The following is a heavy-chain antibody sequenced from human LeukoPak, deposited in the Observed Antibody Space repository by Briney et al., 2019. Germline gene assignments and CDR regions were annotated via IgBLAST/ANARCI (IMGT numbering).Heavy chain of an antibody. CDR1: GFTFDDYT. J-gene: IGHJ4*02. V-gene: IGHV3-43*01. D-gene: IGHD3-10*02. CDR3: AKGNTMYTTYYFDY. Sequence: GGSLRLSCAASGFTFDDYTMHWVRQAPGKGLEWVSLISWDGGSTYYADSVKGRFTISRDNAKNSLYLQMNSLRAEDTAVYYCAKGNTMYTTYYFDYWGQGTLVTVSS. CDR2: ISWDGGST.